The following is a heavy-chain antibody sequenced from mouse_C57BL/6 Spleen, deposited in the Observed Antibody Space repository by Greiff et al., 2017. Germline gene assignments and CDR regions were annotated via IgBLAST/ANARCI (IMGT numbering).Heavy chain of an antibody. CDR1: GFTFSSYG. V-gene: IGHV5-6*01. D-gene: IGHD1-1*01. CDR3: ARDYYGSSPYWYFDV. Sequence: EVQRVESGGDLVKPGGSLKLSCAASGFTFSSYGMSWVRQTPDKRLEWVATISSGGSYTYYPDSVKGRFTISRDNAKNTLYLQMSSLKSEDTAMYYCARDYYGSSPYWYFDVWGTGTTGTVSS. CDR2: ISSGGSYT. J-gene: IGHJ1*03.